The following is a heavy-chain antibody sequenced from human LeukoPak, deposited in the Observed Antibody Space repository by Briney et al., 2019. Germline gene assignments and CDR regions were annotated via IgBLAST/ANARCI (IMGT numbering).Heavy chain of an antibody. Sequence: PGGSLRLSCAASGFTFSSYAMSWVRQAPGKGLEWVSAISGSGGSTYYADSVKGRFTISRDNSKNTLYLQMNSLRAEDTAVYYCARPTVNFWSGHYTTWGQGTLVTVSS. CDR2: ISGSGGST. V-gene: IGHV3-23*01. CDR1: GFTFSSYA. J-gene: IGHJ5*02. CDR3: ARPTVNFWSGHYTT. D-gene: IGHD3-3*01.